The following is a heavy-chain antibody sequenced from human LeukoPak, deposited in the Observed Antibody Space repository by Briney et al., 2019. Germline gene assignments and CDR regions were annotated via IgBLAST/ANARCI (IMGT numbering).Heavy chain of an antibody. CDR1: GFTFSVPA. Sequence: PGGSLKLSCEGSGFTFSVPAVHWVRQAPGKGLEWLGRIRSKSNDYATTYAASLEGRFTISRDDSKNTAYLQMASLKTDDTAVYYCARGRPYHVDVWGKGTTVTVSS. CDR2: IRSKSNDYAT. CDR3: ARGRPYHVDV. V-gene: IGHV3-73*01. J-gene: IGHJ6*03.